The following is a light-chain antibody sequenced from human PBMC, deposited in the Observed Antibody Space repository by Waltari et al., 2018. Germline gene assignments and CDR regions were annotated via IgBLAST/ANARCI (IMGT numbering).Light chain of an antibody. CDR1: QSVLYSANSRNY. V-gene: IGKV4-1*01. J-gene: IGKJ2*03. CDR2: WAS. Sequence: DIVMTQFPDSLAVSLGERATINCKSSQSVLYSANSRNYLSWYQLKPGQPPKVLIYWASTRASGVPDRFSGSGSGTDFTLTISNLRAEDVAVYYCQQYYDTPYSFGQGTKLEIK. CDR3: QQYYDTPYS.